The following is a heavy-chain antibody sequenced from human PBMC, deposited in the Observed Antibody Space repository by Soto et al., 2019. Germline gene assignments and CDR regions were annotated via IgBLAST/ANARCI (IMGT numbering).Heavy chain of an antibody. J-gene: IGHJ6*02. CDR2: ISSSSSYI. CDR1: GFTFSSYS. CDR3: ARDLELRFLAGMDV. Sequence: GGSLRLSCAASGFTFSSYSMNWVRQAPGKGLEWVSSISSSSSYIYYADSVKGRFTISRDNAKNSLYLQMNSLRAEDTAVYYCARDLELRFLAGMDVWGQGTTVTLSS. V-gene: IGHV3-21*01. D-gene: IGHD3-3*01.